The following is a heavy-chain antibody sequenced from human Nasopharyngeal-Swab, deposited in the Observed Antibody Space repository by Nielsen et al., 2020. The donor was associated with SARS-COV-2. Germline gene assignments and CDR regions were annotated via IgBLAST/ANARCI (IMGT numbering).Heavy chain of an antibody. J-gene: IGHJ4*02. CDR3: AKGRYSGYSAFDC. CDR1: GFPFSSFA. CDR2: VSANTGNT. Sequence: SPKTPRAAPGFPFSSFAISRVPHPPGKGLEWVSTVSANTGNTYYADSVKGRFTISRDISKNTLYLQMNSLRADDTAVYYCAKGRYSGYSAFDCWGQGTLVTVSS. V-gene: IGHV3-23*01. D-gene: IGHD5-12*01.